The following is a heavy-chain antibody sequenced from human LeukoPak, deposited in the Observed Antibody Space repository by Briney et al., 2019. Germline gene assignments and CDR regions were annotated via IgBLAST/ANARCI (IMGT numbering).Heavy chain of an antibody. Sequence: SETLSLTCAVSGGSISSGGYSGSWIRQPPGKGLEWIGYIYHSGSTYYNPSLKSRVTISVETSKNQFSLKLSSVTAADTAVYYCARQVPAGDEPQWGQGTLVTVSS. CDR3: ARQVPAGDEPQ. CDR1: GGSISSGGYS. D-gene: IGHD1-14*01. V-gene: IGHV4-30-2*03. J-gene: IGHJ4*02. CDR2: IYHSGST.